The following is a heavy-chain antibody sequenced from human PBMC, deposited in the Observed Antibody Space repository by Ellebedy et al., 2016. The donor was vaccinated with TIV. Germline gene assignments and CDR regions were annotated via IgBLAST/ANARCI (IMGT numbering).Heavy chain of an antibody. J-gene: IGHJ4*02. CDR1: GGTFSSYA. CDR3: AIPRYYDSSGYYYELDH. V-gene: IGHV1-24*01. D-gene: IGHD3-22*01. Sequence: AASVKVSCKASGGTFSSYAISWVRQAPGKELEWMGGFDPEDGETTNAQHFQGRVTMTEDTSTDTAYMDLSSLRSDDTAVYYCAIPRYYDSSGYYYELDHWGQGTLVTVSS. CDR2: FDPEDGET.